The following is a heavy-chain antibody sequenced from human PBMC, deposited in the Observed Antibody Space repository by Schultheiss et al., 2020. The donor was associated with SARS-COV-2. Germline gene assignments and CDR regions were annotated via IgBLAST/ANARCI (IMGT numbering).Heavy chain of an antibody. CDR2: INHSGST. J-gene: IGHJ5*02. V-gene: IGHV4-34*01. Sequence: SQTLSLTCAVFGGSFSAYYWSWIRQPPGKGLEWIGEINHSGSTKYNPSLKSRVTISVDKSKNQFSLKLSSVTAADTAVYYCASMGNWTPQWFDPWGQGTLVTVSS. D-gene: IGHD1-20*01. CDR3: ASMGNWTPQWFDP. CDR1: GGSFSAYY.